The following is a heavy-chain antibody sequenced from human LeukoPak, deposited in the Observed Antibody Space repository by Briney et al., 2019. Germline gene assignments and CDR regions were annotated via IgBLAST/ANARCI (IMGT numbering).Heavy chain of an antibody. D-gene: IGHD4-23*01. CDR3: ARRVVNKRNWYFDP. J-gene: IGHJ2*01. CDR1: GYSFTRKW. CDR2: IYPGDSDT. Sequence: GESLKISCQGSGYSFTRKWIGWVGQMTGKGLEWMAVIYPGDSDTRYSPYFQGQVTISADKSINTAYLQWSSLKASDTAMYYCARRVVNKRNWYFDPWGRGTLVTVSS. V-gene: IGHV5-51*01.